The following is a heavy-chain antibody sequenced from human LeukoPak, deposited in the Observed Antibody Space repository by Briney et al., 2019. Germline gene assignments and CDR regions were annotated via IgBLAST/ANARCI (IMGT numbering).Heavy chain of an antibody. D-gene: IGHD6-6*01. J-gene: IGHJ3*02. V-gene: IGHV3-21*01. CDR1: GFTFSSYS. Sequence: GGSLRLSCAASGFTFSSYSMNWVREAPGKGVEWVSAISSSSSYIYYADSVKGRFTISRDNAKNSLYLEMNSLRGEDTGVYYCARVGSSDAFDIWGQGTMVTVSS. CDR3: ARVGSSDAFDI. CDR2: ISSSSSYI.